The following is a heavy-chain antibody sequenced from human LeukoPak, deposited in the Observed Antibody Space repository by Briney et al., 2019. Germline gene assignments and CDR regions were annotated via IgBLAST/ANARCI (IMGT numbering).Heavy chain of an antibody. CDR3: ARCLRGYSYGYVGSYFDY. CDR2: INHSGST. CDR1: GGSFSGYY. Sequence: PSETLSLTCAVYGGSFSGYYWSWIRQPPGKGLEWIGEINHSGSTNYNPSLKSRVTISVDTSKNQFSLKLSSVTAADTAVYYCARCLRGYSYGYVGSYFDYWGQGTLVTVSS. J-gene: IGHJ4*02. D-gene: IGHD5-18*01. V-gene: IGHV4-34*01.